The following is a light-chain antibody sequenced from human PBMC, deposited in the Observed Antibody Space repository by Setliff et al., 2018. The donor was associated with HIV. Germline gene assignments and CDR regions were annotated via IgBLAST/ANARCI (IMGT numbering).Light chain of an antibody. V-gene: IGLV1-40*01. CDR1: SSNIGAGYD. J-gene: IGLJ1*01. CDR3: AVWDNGLKGYV. Sequence: QSVLTQPPSASGAPGQRVTISCTGSSSNIGAGYDVHWYQQLPGTAPKFVIYGNSNRPSGVPDRFSGSKSGSSGSLAISGLQSEDEADYYCAVWDNGLKGYVFGTGTKGTVL. CDR2: GNS.